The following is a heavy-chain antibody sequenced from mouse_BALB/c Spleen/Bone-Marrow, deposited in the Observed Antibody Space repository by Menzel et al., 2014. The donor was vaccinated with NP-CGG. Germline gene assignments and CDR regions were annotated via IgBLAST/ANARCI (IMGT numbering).Heavy chain of an antibody. CDR1: GFAFSSFG. CDR3: ARRYYGSSFSYFDY. CDR2: INSGSRTI. Sequence: VQRVESGGGLVQPGGSRKLSCAASGFAFSSFGMHWVRQAPEKGLEWVAYINSGSRTIYYADTVKGRFTIPRDNPKNTLFLQMTSLRSEDTAMYYCARRYYGSSFSYFDYWGQGTTLTVSS. V-gene: IGHV5-17*02. J-gene: IGHJ2*01. D-gene: IGHD1-1*01.